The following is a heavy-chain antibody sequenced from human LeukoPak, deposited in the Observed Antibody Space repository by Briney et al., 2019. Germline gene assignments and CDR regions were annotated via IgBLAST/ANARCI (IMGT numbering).Heavy chain of an antibody. CDR2: SSASSGST. Sequence: GGSLRLSCSASGFTFSSYAMSWVRRAPGKGLEWVSGSSASSGSTDYADSVKGRFTISRDNSKNTLYLQMNSLRAEDTAVYYCAKLCSGGSCYWNYWGQGTLVTVSS. D-gene: IGHD2-15*01. V-gene: IGHV3-23*01. CDR3: AKLCSGGSCYWNY. J-gene: IGHJ4*02. CDR1: GFTFSSYA.